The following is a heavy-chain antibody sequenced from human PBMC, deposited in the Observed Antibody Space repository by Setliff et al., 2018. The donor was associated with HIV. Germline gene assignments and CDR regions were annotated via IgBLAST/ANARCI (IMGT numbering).Heavy chain of an antibody. Sequence: SVKVSCKASARIFSNYPISWVRQAPGRGLEWMGGIIPVFRTPDYAQRFQDRLTITADESADIVYMELKSLRHEDTAVYFCARDRHYGGLPWYFETWGPGTLVTAPQ. CDR3: ARDRHYGGLPWYFET. J-gene: IGHJ4*02. D-gene: IGHD4-17*01. CDR2: IIPVFRTP. V-gene: IGHV1-69*13. CDR1: ARIFSNYP.